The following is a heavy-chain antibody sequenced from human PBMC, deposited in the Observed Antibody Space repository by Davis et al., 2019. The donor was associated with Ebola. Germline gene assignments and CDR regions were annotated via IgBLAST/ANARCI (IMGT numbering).Heavy chain of an antibody. CDR2: MNPNSGNT. CDR1: GGTFSSYA. J-gene: IGHJ6*04. Sequence: ASVKVSCKASGGTFSSYAISWVRQAPGQGLEWMGWMNPNSGNTGYAQKFQGRVTMTRNTSISTAYMELSSLRAEDTAVYYCAKSGLSFGVVKYHYGMDVWGKGTTVTVSS. V-gene: IGHV1-8*02. CDR3: AKSGLSFGVVKYHYGMDV. D-gene: IGHD3-3*01.